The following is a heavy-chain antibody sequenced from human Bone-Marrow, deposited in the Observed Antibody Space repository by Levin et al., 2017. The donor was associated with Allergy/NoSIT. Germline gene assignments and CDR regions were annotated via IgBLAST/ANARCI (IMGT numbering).Heavy chain of an antibody. V-gene: IGHV4-59*08. J-gene: IGHJ6*02. CDR3: ARNYEFWSGYRTPLGMDV. D-gene: IGHD3-3*01. CDR1: GASISDFY. CDR2: GSYSGST. Sequence: SETLSLTCTVSGASISDFYWSWIRQPLGKGLEWIGWGSYSGSTNYNPSLKSRVAISIDPSKNQLSLKVSAVTAADTAVYYCARNYEFWSGYRTPLGMDVWGQGTTVTVSS.